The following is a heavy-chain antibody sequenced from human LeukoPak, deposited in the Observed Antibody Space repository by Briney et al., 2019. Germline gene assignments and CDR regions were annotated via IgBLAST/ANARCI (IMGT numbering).Heavy chain of an antibody. CDR2: IYSGGST. V-gene: IGHV3-66*01. D-gene: IGHD1-26*01. CDR3: GRSGSYFHSYYFGMDV. J-gene: IGHJ6*02. CDR1: GFTVSSNY. Sequence: GGSLRLSCAASGFTVSSNYMSWVRQAPGKGLEWVSVIYSGGSTYYADSVKGRFTISRDNSKNTLCLQMNSLRTEDTAVYYCGRSGSYFHSYYFGMDVWGQGTTVTVSS.